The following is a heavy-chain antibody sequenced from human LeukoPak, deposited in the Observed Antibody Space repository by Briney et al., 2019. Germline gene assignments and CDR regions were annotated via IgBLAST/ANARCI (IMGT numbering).Heavy chain of an antibody. V-gene: IGHV5-51*01. D-gene: IGHD5-18*01. CDR2: IYPGDSET. Sequence: GESLKISCKGSGYTFTTYWIGWVRQMPGKGLEWMGIIYPGDSETRYSPSFQGQVTISADKSISTAYLQWSSLKASDTAMYYCVRSRGYSYGYSYYFDYWGQGTLVTVSS. CDR3: VRSRGYSYGYSYYFDY. J-gene: IGHJ4*02. CDR1: GYTFTTYW.